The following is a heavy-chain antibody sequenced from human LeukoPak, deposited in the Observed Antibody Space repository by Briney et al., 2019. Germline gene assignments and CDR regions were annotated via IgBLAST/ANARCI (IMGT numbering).Heavy chain of an antibody. CDR2: TYYRSKWYN. CDR1: GDSVSSKNGA. Sequence: SQTLSLTCVVSGDSVSSKNGAWNWIRHSPSRGLEWLGRTYYRSKWYNDYAESMEGRMTISQDTSKNQYSLHLNSVTPDDTAVHYCARDFGTTGWHTFDYWGQGTLVTVSS. CDR3: ARDFGTTGWHTFDY. D-gene: IGHD6-19*01. J-gene: IGHJ4*02. V-gene: IGHV6-1*01.